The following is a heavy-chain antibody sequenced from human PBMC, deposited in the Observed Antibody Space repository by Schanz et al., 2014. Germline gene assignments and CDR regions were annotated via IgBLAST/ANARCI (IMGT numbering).Heavy chain of an antibody. J-gene: IGHJ4*02. D-gene: IGHD1-7*01. CDR3: AMGGYQLHH. CDR1: GFTFFGSYA. Sequence: EVQLVESGGGLVQPGESLRLSCAASGFTFFGSYAMSWVRQAPGKGLEWVSAISGSGGSTYYADSVKGRFIISRDNSKNNSKNTLYVQMNSLRVEDTAVYYCAMGGYQLHHWGQGTLVTVSS. V-gene: IGHV3-23*04. CDR2: ISGSGGST.